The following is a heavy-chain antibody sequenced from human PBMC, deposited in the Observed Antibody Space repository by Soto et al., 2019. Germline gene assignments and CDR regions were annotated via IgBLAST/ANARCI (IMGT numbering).Heavy chain of an antibody. CDR3: ARTHSGSYYSVFNY. J-gene: IGHJ4*02. V-gene: IGHV4-38-2*01. D-gene: IGHD1-26*01. CDR2: IYRSGTT. Sequence: SETLSLTCAVSGGSISSGYYWGWIRQSPGKGLEWIASIYRSGTTSYNPSLKSRVTISVDPSKNQFSLMLTAVTAADTAVYYCARTHSGSYYSVFNYWGRGSLVTVSS. CDR1: GGSISSGYY.